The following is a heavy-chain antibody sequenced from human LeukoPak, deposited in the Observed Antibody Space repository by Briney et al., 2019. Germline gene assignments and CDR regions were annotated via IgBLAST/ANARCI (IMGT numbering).Heavy chain of an antibody. Sequence: SETLSLTCTVSGGSISSYYWSWIRQPPGKRLEWIGYLYYNGNTNYNPSLKSRVTISVDTSKNQFSLSLNSVTAADTAMYYCARGGAMTSTRGYFQLWGQGTLVTVSS. CDR3: ARGGAMTSTRGYFQL. CDR1: GGSISSYY. D-gene: IGHD2-2*01. CDR2: LYYNGNT. V-gene: IGHV4-59*01. J-gene: IGHJ1*01.